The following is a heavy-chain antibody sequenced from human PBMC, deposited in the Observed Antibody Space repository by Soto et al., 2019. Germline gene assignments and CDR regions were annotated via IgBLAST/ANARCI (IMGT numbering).Heavy chain of an antibody. J-gene: IGHJ6*02. CDR3: AKDRIAARYYYYGMDV. CDR1: GFTFSSYG. CDR2: ISYDGSNK. V-gene: IGHV3-30*18. Sequence: PGGSLRLSCAASGFTFSSYGMHWVRQAPGKGLEWVAVISYDGSNKYYADSVKGRFTISRDNSKNTLYLQMSSLRAEDTAVYYCAKDRIAARYYYYGMDVWGQGTTVTVSS. D-gene: IGHD6-6*01.